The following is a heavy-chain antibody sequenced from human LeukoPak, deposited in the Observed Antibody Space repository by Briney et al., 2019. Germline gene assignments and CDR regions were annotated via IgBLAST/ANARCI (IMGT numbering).Heavy chain of an antibody. Sequence: GGSLRLSCAASGFTFSSYAMSWVRQAPGKGLKWVSAISGSGGSTYYADSVKGRFTISRDNSKNTLYLQMNSLRAEDTAVYYCAKSPNYYGSGRAEFDPWGQGTLVTVSS. CDR2: ISGSGGST. J-gene: IGHJ5*02. CDR1: GFTFSSYA. D-gene: IGHD3-10*01. CDR3: AKSPNYYGSGRAEFDP. V-gene: IGHV3-23*01.